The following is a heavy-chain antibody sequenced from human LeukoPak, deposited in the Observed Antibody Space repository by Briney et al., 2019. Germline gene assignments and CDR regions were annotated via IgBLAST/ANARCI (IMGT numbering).Heavy chain of an antibody. J-gene: IGHJ4*02. V-gene: IGHV4-39*07. Sequence: SETLSLTCTVSGGSISSNSYYWGWIRQPPGRGLEWIGSLYYSGSTYNNPSLKSRVTISVDTSKNQFSLKLTSVTAADTAVYYCARGVPGSYTPRGYFDYWGQGTLVTVSS. CDR3: ARGVPGSYTPRGYFDY. CDR2: LYYSGST. CDR1: GGSISSNSYY. D-gene: IGHD1-26*01.